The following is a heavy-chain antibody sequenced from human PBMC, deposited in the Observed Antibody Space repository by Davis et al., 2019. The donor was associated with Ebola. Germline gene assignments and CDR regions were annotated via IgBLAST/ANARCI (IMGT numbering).Heavy chain of an antibody. D-gene: IGHD4-11*01. J-gene: IGHJ6*04. CDR3: ARFHSNYYYYYGMDV. Sequence: GESLKISCQGSGYSFTSYWIGWVRQMPGKGLEWMGVIYPGDSDTRYSPSFQGQVTISADKSISTAYLQWSSLKASDTAIYYCARFHSNYYYYYGMDVWGEGTTVTVSS. CDR1: GYSFTSYW. CDR2: IYPGDSDT. V-gene: IGHV5-51*01.